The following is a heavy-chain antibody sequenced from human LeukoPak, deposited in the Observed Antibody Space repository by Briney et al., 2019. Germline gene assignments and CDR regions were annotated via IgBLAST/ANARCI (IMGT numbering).Heavy chain of an antibody. CDR1: GFTFSSNA. CDR2: ISGRGVLT. D-gene: IGHD3-3*01. CDR3: ARVGLRFLEWSPSAPDY. V-gene: IGHV3-23*01. Sequence: HPGGSLRLSCAASGFTFSSNAMSWVRQAPGKGLEWVSTISGRGVLTYYGDSVKGRFTVSRDNSKNTLYLQMNSLRAEDTAVYYCARVGLRFLEWSPSAPDYWGQGTLVTVSS. J-gene: IGHJ4*02.